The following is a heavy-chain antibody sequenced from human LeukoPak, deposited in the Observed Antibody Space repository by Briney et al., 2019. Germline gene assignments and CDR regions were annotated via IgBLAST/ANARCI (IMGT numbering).Heavy chain of an antibody. D-gene: IGHD5-18*01. CDR3: ARGSELWSPHYFDY. Sequence: GASVKVSCKASGGTFSSYAISWVRQAPGQGLEWMGGIIPIFGTANYAQKFQGRVTITADKSTSSAYMELSSLRSEDTAVYYCARGSELWSPHYFDYWGQGTLVTVSS. CDR2: IIPIFGTA. V-gene: IGHV1-69*06. J-gene: IGHJ4*02. CDR1: GGTFSSYA.